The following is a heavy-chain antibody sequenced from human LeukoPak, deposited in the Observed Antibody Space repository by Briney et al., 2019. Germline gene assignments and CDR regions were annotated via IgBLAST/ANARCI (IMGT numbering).Heavy chain of an antibody. CDR2: ISNSSSYI. J-gene: IGHJ4*02. D-gene: IGHD3-3*01. V-gene: IGHV3-21*01. CDR3: ASKDDFWSGYNY. Sequence: GGSLRLSCAASGFTFSSYSMNWVRQAPGKGLEWVSSISNSSSYIYYADSVKGRFTISRDNAKNSLYLQMNSLRAEDTAVYYCASKDDFWSGYNYWGQGTLVTVSS. CDR1: GFTFSSYS.